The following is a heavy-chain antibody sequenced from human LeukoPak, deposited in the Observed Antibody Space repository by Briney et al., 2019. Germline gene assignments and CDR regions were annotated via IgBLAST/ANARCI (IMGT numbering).Heavy chain of an antibody. D-gene: IGHD3-10*01. V-gene: IGHV3-7*01. Sequence: PGGSLRLSCAASGFTFSSYSMNWVRQAPGKGLEWVANTKQDGSEKYYVDSVKGRLTISRDNAKNSLYLQMNSLRAEDTAVYYCATISLYGLHWGQGTLVTVSS. CDR2: TKQDGSEK. J-gene: IGHJ4*02. CDR1: GFTFSSYS. CDR3: ATISLYGLH.